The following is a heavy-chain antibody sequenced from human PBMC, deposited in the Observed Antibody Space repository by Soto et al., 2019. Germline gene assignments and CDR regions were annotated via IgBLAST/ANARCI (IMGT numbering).Heavy chain of an antibody. CDR2: ISGSGGST. V-gene: IGHV3-23*01. J-gene: IGHJ4*02. D-gene: IGHD6-13*01. CDR3: AKEISSTWFPLDY. CDR1: GFTLINYA. Sequence: EVQLLESGGGLVQPGRSLRLSCAASGFTLINYAMSWVRQAPGKGLEWVSSISGSGGSTYYADSVKGRFTISSDISKNTLDLQMNSLRAEDTAVYYCAKEISSTWFPLDYWGQGTLVTVSS.